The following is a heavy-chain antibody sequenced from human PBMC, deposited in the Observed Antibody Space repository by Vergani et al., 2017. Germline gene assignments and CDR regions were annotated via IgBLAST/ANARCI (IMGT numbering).Heavy chain of an antibody. V-gene: IGHV1-69*01. Sequence: QVQLVQSGAEVKKPGSSVKVSCKASGGTFSSYAISWVRQAPGQGLEWMGGIIPIFGTANYAQKFQGRVTITADESTSTAYMELSSLRSEDMAVYYCASGYYYGAESYYSPEDYYYGMDVWGQGTTVTVSS. CDR2: IIPIFGTA. CDR3: ASGYYYGAESYYSPEDYYYGMDV. J-gene: IGHJ6*02. D-gene: IGHD3-10*01. CDR1: GGTFSSYA.